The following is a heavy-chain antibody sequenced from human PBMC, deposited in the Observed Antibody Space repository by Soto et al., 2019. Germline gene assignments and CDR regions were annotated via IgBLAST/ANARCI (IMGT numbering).Heavy chain of an antibody. D-gene: IGHD3-10*01. Sequence: SVKVSCKASGGTFSSYAISWVRQAPGQGLEWMGGIIPIFGTANYAQKFQGRVTITADESTSTAYMELSSLRSEDTAVYYCARGKHYGSGSYLVYWGQGTLVTVSS. J-gene: IGHJ4*02. CDR3: ARGKHYGSGSYLVY. V-gene: IGHV1-69*13. CDR1: GGTFSSYA. CDR2: IIPIFGTA.